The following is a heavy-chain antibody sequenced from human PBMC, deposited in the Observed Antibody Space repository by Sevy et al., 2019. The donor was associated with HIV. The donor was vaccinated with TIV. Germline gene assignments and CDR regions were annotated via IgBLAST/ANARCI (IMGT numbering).Heavy chain of an antibody. Sequence: ASVKVSCKASGYSFASYGISWVRQAPGQGLEWMGWVTPYNGNNKYAQKLQGRVSMTTDTSTSTGYMELRSLRSDDTAVYYCARCLGGLRPWEYNWFDPWGQGTLVTVSS. D-gene: IGHD1-26*01. V-gene: IGHV1-18*01. CDR1: GYSFASYG. CDR2: VTPYNGNN. J-gene: IGHJ5*02. CDR3: ARCLGGLRPWEYNWFDP.